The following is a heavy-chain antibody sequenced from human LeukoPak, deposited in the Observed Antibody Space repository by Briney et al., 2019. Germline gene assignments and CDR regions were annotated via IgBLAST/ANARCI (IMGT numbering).Heavy chain of an antibody. D-gene: IGHD1-14*01. J-gene: IGHJ5*02. CDR3: ARGRTTFDP. CDR2: INHSGST. Sequence: PSETLSLTCAVYGGSFSGYYWSWIRQPPGKGLGWIGEINHSGSTNYNPSLKSRVTISVDTSKNQFSLKLSSVTAADTAVYYCARGRTTFDPWGQGTLVTVSS. V-gene: IGHV4-34*01. CDR1: GGSFSGYY.